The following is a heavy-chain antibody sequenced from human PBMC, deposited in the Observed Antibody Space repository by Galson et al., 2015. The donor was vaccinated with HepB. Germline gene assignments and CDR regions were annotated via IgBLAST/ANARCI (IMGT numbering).Heavy chain of an antibody. Sequence: SVKVSCKASGGTFSSYAISWVRQAPGQGLEWMGGIIPIFGTANYAQNFQGRVTITADESTSTAYMELSSLRSEDTAVYYCARADLRSATVTILGAFDIWGQGTMVTVSS. V-gene: IGHV1-69*13. CDR3: ARADLRSATVTILGAFDI. CDR2: IIPIFGTA. CDR1: GGTFSSYA. D-gene: IGHD4-17*01. J-gene: IGHJ3*02.